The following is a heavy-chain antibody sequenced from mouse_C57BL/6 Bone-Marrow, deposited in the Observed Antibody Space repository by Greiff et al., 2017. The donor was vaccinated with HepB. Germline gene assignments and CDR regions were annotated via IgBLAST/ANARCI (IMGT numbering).Heavy chain of an antibody. CDR1: GFNIKDYY. CDR2: IDPEDGDT. CDR3: SPLYYDYGEYAMDY. Sequence: EVQLQQSGAELVRPGASVKLSCTASGFNIKDYYMHWVKQRPEQGLEWIGRIDPEDGDTEYAPKFQGKDTMTADTSSNTAYLQLSSLTSEDTAVYYCSPLYYDYGEYAMDYWGQGTSVTVSS. V-gene: IGHV14-1*01. D-gene: IGHD2-4*01. J-gene: IGHJ4*01.